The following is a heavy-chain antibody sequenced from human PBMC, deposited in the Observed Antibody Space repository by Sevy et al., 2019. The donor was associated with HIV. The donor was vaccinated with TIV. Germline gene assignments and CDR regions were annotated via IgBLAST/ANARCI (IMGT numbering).Heavy chain of an antibody. CDR3: TTMEYFSHSSTYLNGDY. CDR2: FDPEDRET. D-gene: IGHD3-22*01. Sequence: AAVKVSCKVSGYTLTELSMHWVRQAPGKGLEWMGGFDPEDRETIYSQKFQGRVTMTEDTSTDTDYMELSSLKSADTALYYCTTMEYFSHSSTYLNGDYWGQGTKVTVSS. V-gene: IGHV1-24*01. J-gene: IGHJ4*02. CDR1: GYTLTELS.